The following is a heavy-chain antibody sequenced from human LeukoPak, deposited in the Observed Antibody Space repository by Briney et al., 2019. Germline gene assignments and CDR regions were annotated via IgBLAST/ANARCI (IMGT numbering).Heavy chain of an antibody. V-gene: IGHV3-23*01. D-gene: IGHD3-16*01. CDR1: GFTFSSSA. Sequence: GGSLRLSCAASGFTFSSSAMSWVRQVPGKGLEWVSGISASGGSTYYADSVRGRFTISRDNSKNTLYLQVNSLRAEDTAVYYCARTRGPNVFGGVHDYWGQGTLATVSS. J-gene: IGHJ4*02. CDR2: ISASGGST. CDR3: ARTRGPNVFGGVHDY.